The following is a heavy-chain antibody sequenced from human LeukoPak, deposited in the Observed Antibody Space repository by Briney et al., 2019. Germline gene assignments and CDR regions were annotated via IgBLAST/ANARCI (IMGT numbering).Heavy chain of an antibody. CDR2: ISSSSNYI. D-gene: IGHD4-17*01. CDR3: ARDMTTATTCYLQH. J-gene: IGHJ1*01. Sequence: GGSLRLSCAASGFTFSTYSMNWVRQGPGKGLEWVSSISSSSNYIYYADSVKGRFSISRDDAKNSLFLQMNGLRAEDTAVYYCARDMTTATTCYLQHWGQGTLVTVSS. CDR1: GFTFSTYS. V-gene: IGHV3-21*01.